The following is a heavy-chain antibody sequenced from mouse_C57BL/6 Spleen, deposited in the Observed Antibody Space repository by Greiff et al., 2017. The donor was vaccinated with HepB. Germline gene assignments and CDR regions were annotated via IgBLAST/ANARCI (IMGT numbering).Heavy chain of an antibody. D-gene: IGHD1-1*01. V-gene: IGHV5-17*01. Sequence: EVKLVESGGGLAKPGGSLKLSCAASGFTFSDYGMHWVRQAPEKGLEWVAYISSGSSTNYYADTVKGRVTISRDNAKNTLFLQMTSLRSEDTAVYDCSRRGLYGSFDYWGQGTTLTVSS. J-gene: IGHJ2*01. CDR3: SRRGLYGSFDY. CDR2: ISSGSSTN. CDR1: GFTFSDYG.